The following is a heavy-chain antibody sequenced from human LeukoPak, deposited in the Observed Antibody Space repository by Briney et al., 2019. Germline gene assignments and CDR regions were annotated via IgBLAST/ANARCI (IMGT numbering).Heavy chain of an antibody. Sequence: GGSLRLSCAASGFTFSSYEMNWVRQAPGKGLEWVSYISSSGSTIYYADSVKGRFTISRDNAKNSLYLQMNSLRAEDTAVYYCARKPFYGSGIGHWGQGTLVTVSS. V-gene: IGHV3-48*03. CDR3: ARKPFYGSGIGH. CDR1: GFTFSSYE. D-gene: IGHD3-10*01. J-gene: IGHJ4*02. CDR2: ISSSGSTI.